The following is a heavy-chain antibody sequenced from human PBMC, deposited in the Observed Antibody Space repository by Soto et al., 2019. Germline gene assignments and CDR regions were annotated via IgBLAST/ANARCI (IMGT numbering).Heavy chain of an antibody. D-gene: IGHD2-15*01. CDR2: IYHSGST. J-gene: IGHJ4*02. CDR3: ARGAGVAAFDY. CDR1: GGSISSGGYS. Sequence: SETLSLTCAVSGGSISSGGYSWSWIRQPPGKGLEWIGYIYHSGSTYYNPSLKSRVTISVDRSKNQFSLKLSSVTAADTAVYYCARGAGVAAFDYWGQGTLVTVSS. V-gene: IGHV4-30-2*01.